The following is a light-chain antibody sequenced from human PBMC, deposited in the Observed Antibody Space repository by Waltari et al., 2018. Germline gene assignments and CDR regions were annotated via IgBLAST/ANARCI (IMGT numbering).Light chain of an antibody. Sequence: QSVLTQPPSVSAAPAQRVTISCTERSSNLGAHYDVPRYRHLPATAPKLLIPGNNNRPSGVPDRFSGSRSGTSASLAITGLQAEDEADYYCQSYDSGLSGWVFGGGTKLTVL. V-gene: IGLV1-40*01. CDR3: QSYDSGLSGWV. CDR1: SSNLGAHYD. CDR2: GNN. J-gene: IGLJ3*02.